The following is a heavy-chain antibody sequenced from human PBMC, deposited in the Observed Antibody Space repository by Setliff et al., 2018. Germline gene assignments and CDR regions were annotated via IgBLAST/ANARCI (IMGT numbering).Heavy chain of an antibody. D-gene: IGHD6-13*01. CDR1: GFTVSSNY. CDR2: IYSGGST. V-gene: IGHV3-53*01. J-gene: IGHJ3*02. CDR3: ARFRTAAAGGGNAFDI. Sequence: PGGSLRLSCAASGFTVSSNYMSRVRQAPGKGLEWVSVIYSGGSTYYADSVKGRFTISRDNSKNTLYLQMNSLRAEDTAVYYCARFRTAAAGGGNAFDIWGQGTMVTVSS.